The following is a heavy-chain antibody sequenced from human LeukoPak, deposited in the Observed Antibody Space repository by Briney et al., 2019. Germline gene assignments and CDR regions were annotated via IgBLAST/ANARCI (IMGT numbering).Heavy chain of an antibody. V-gene: IGHV3-11*01. CDR2: ISSSGSTI. CDR1: GFTFSDYY. CDR3: AKSSLVASYDY. D-gene: IGHD5-12*01. Sequence: GGSLRLSCAASGFTFSDYYMSWIRQAPGKGLEWVSYISSSGSTIYYADSVKGRFTISRDDSKNTLYLQMNSLRDDDTAVYYCAKSSLVASYDYWGQGTLVTVSS. J-gene: IGHJ4*02.